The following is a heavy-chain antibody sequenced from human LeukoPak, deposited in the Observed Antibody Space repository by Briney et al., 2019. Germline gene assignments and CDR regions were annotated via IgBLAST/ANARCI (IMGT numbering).Heavy chain of an antibody. Sequence: SETLSLTCSVSGGSIASSSYYWGWIRQPPGKGLEWIGSVFRTGTTYYSASLKSRVSISVDTSKNDFALKLASVTAADTAVYYCARESWELLDYWGQGTLVTVSS. D-gene: IGHD1-26*01. J-gene: IGHJ4*02. CDR1: GGSIASSSYY. CDR2: VFRTGTT. V-gene: IGHV4-39*02. CDR3: ARESWELLDY.